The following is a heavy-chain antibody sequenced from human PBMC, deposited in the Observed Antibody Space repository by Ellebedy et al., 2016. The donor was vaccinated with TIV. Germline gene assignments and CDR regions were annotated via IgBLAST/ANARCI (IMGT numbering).Heavy chain of an antibody. Sequence: GESLKISCAASGFTFSSYGMHWVRQAPGKGLEWVAVISYDGSNKCYADSVKGRFTISRDNSKNTLYLQMNSLRTEDTALYYCAREVLASSKGGPFDIWGQGTMVTVSS. CDR2: ISYDGSNK. D-gene: IGHD3-3*02. J-gene: IGHJ3*02. CDR3: AREVLASSKGGPFDI. V-gene: IGHV3-30*03. CDR1: GFTFSSYG.